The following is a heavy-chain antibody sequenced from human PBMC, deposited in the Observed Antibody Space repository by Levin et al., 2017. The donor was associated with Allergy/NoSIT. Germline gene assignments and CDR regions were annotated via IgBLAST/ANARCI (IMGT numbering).Heavy chain of an antibody. CDR2: IYYSGST. J-gene: IGHJ3*02. CDR3: AGGYDAYVFDI. D-gene: IGHD5-12*01. Sequence: SQTLSLTCTVSGGSISSYYWSWIRQPPGKGLEWIGYIYYSGSTNYNPSLKSRVTISVDTSKNQFSLKLSSVTAADTAVYYCAGGYDAYVFDIWGQGTMVTVSS. V-gene: IGHV4-59*01. CDR1: GGSISSYY.